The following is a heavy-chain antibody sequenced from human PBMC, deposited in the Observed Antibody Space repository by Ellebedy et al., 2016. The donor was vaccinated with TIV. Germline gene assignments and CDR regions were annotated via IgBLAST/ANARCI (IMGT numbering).Heavy chain of an antibody. J-gene: IGHJ4*02. CDR2: TWYDGSNK. Sequence: GGSLRLSCAASGFTLSNYAMHWVRQAPGKGLERVSLTWYDGSNKYYADSVKGRFTISRDSSKNTLYLQMNSLRAEDTAVYYCARDLAGSMDYWGQGTLVTVSS. CDR1: GFTLSNYA. V-gene: IGHV3-33*01. D-gene: IGHD2-2*01. CDR3: ARDLAGSMDY.